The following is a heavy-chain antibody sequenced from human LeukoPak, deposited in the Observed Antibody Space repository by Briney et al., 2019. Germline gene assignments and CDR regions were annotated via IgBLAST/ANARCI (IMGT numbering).Heavy chain of an antibody. CDR2: IIPIFGTA. Sequence: ASVKVSCKASGGTFSSYAISWVQQAPGQGLEWMGGIIPIFGTANYAQKFQGRVTIIADKSTSTAYMELSSLRSEDTAVYYCARDIDYTVTTEERWFDPWGQGTLVTVSS. CDR3: ARDIDYTVTTEERWFDP. D-gene: IGHD4-17*01. CDR1: GGTFSSYA. J-gene: IGHJ5*02. V-gene: IGHV1-69*06.